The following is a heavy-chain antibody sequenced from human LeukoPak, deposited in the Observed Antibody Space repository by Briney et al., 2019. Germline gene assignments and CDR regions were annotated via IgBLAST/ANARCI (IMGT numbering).Heavy chain of an antibody. CDR3: ASMRMVRGVITTKVDY. CDR1: GGSISSSSYY. Sequence: SETLSLTCTVSGGSISSSSYYWGWIRQPPGKGLEWIGSIYYSGSTYYNPSLKSRVTISVDTSKNQFSLKPSSVTAADTAVYYCASMRMVRGVITTKVDYWGQGTLVTVSS. D-gene: IGHD3-10*01. V-gene: IGHV4-39*01. CDR2: IYYSGST. J-gene: IGHJ4*02.